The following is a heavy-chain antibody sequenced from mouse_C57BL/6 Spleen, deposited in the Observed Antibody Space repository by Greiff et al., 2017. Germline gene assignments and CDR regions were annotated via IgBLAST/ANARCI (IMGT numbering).Heavy chain of an antibody. CDR2: INPSSGYT. D-gene: IGHD3-2*02. V-gene: IGHV1-7*01. CDR1: GYTFTSYW. Sequence: QPQQSGAELAKPGASVKLSCKASGYTFTSYWMHWVKQRPGQGPEWIGYINPSSGYTKYNQKFKDKATLTADKSTSTAYMQLSSLTYEDSAVYYCARLTAQAIDYWGQGTTLTVSS. J-gene: IGHJ2*01. CDR3: ARLTAQAIDY.